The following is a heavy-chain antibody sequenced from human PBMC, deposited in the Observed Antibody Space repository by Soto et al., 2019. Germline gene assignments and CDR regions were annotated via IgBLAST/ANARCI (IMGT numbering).Heavy chain of an antibody. CDR3: ARGRSILGWLRGYGMDV. V-gene: IGHV4-34*01. CDR1: GGSFSGYY. J-gene: IGHJ6*02. CDR2: INHSGST. Sequence: QVQLQQWGAGLLKPSETLSLTCAVYGGSFSGYYWSWIRQPPGKGLEWIGEINHSGSTNYNPSLKSRVTISVDTSKNQFSLKLSSVTAADTAVYYCARGRSILGWLRGYGMDVWGQGTTATVSS. D-gene: IGHD5-12*01.